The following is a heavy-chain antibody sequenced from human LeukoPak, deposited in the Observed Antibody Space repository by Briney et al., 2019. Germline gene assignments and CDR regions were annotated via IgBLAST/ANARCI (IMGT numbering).Heavy chain of an antibody. V-gene: IGHV1-69*04. CDR2: IIPILGIA. CDR1: GGTFSSYA. J-gene: IGHJ2*01. Sequence: SVKVSCKASGGTFSSYAISWVRQAPGQGLEWMGRIIPILGIANYAQKFQGRVTITADKSTSTAYMELSSLRSEDTAVYYCATRLYYGSGKGPQTHWYFDLWGRGTLVTVSS. D-gene: IGHD3-10*01. CDR3: ATRLYYGSGKGPQTHWYFDL.